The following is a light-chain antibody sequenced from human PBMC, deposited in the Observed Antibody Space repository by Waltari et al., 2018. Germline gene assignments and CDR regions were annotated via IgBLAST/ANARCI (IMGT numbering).Light chain of an antibody. J-gene: IGKJ4*01. CDR3: QQRSNWPFT. CDR2: DAS. V-gene: IGKV3-11*01. Sequence: EIVFTHSPGTLSLSPGERATLSCKASHSVSSYLAWDQQKPGQAPRPLIYDASNRANGIPARFSGSGSGTDFTLTISSLEPEDFAVYYCQQRSNWPFTFGGGTKVEIK. CDR1: HSVSSY.